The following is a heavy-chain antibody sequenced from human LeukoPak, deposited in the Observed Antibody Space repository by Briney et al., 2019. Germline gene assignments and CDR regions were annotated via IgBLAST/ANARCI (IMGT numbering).Heavy chain of an antibody. CDR2: IRQDGLEK. J-gene: IGHJ4*02. CDR3: ARAPYYESSGPL. D-gene: IGHD3-22*01. Sequence: GGSLRLSCAASGFTFSRHWMSWVRQAPGKGLEWVANIRQDGLEKYYVASVQGRFTISRDNAKNSLYLQMNSLKADDTAVYYCARAPYYESSGPLWGQGTLVTVSS. V-gene: IGHV3-7*04. CDR1: GFTFSRHW.